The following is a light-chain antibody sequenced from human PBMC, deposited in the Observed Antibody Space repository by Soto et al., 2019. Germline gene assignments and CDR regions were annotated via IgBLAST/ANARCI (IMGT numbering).Light chain of an antibody. CDR2: DAS. CDR3: QHYNSYPEA. V-gene: IGKV1-5*01. J-gene: IGKJ1*01. CDR1: QSISSW. Sequence: EIQMTQSPGTRSASVGDRVTITCRASQSISSWLAWYQQKPGKAPKLLIYDASSLESGVPSRFSGSGSGTDSTLTISSLQPDDFATYYCQHYNSYPEAFGQGTKVDI.